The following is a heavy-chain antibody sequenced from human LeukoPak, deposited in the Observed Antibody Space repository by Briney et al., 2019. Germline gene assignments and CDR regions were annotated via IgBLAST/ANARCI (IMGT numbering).Heavy chain of an antibody. J-gene: IGHJ6*03. D-gene: IGHD3-3*01. CDR3: ARLADFWSGYRSSNYYYYYMDV. CDR1: AYTFASYG. CDR2: LSASNCKT. V-gene: IGHV1-18*01. Sequence: SVHVSCKASAYTFASYGIIWVRQAPRHRFEWMGWLSASNCKTNYAQKLQGRVTMTTDTSTSTADMELRSLRSDDTAVYYCARLADFWSGYRSSNYYYYYMDVWGKGNTVTVSS.